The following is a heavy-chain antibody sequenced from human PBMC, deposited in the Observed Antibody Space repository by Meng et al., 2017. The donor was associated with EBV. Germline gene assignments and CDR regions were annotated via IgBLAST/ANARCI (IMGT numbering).Heavy chain of an antibody. Sequence: QLQLVAAGSELKKTVASVKVSGKASGYTITSYAMNCVRQAPGQGLEWMGLINPNTGNPTYAQGFTGRFVFSLDTSVSTAYLQISSLKAEDTAVYYCARDILYVWGQGTLVTVSS. V-gene: IGHV7-4-1*02. CDR3: ARDILYV. CDR1: GYTITSYA. D-gene: IGHD3-9*01. J-gene: IGHJ4*02. CDR2: INPNTGNP.